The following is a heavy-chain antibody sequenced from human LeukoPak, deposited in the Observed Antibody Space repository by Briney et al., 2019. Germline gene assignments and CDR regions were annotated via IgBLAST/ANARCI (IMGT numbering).Heavy chain of an antibody. D-gene: IGHD3-10*02. CDR1: GFTVSSNY. V-gene: IGHV3-66*04. Sequence: GGSLRLSCAASGFTVSSNYMSGVRQAPGGGLEGVLVIYSGGSTYYAPSVKGRFTISRDNSKNTLYLQMNSLRAEDTAVYYCARRMWCSGSTFDYWGQGTLVTVSS. CDR2: IYSGGST. J-gene: IGHJ4*02. CDR3: ARRMWCSGSTFDY.